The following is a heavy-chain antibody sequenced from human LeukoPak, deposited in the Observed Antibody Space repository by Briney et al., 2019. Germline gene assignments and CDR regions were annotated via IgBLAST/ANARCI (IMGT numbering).Heavy chain of an antibody. Sequence: GRSLRLSCAASGFTFSSYGMHWVRQAPGKGLEWVAVIWYDGSNKYYADSVKGRFTISRDNSKNTLYLQMNSLRAEDTAVYYCARAHSGSGWYLMGGYWGQGTLVTVSS. CDR2: IWYDGSNK. J-gene: IGHJ4*02. CDR1: GFTFSSYG. V-gene: IGHV3-33*01. CDR3: ARAHSGSGWYLMGGY. D-gene: IGHD6-19*01.